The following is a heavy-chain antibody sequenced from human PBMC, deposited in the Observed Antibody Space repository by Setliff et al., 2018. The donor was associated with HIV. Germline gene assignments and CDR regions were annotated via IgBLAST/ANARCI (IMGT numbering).Heavy chain of an antibody. J-gene: IGHJ3*01. CDR3: ARLCSNGVCRPVGDHVFDV. CDR1: GAGISGYS. D-gene: IGHD2-8*01. CDR2: IDSNGRP. Sequence: LPETLSLTCIVSGAGISGYSWSWIRQPPGKGLEWIGDIDSNGRPNYNTSLNSRLTVSADPSKNQISMKLSSVTAADTAIYYCARLCSNGVCRPVGDHVFDVWGQGTVVTVSS. V-gene: IGHV4-4*09.